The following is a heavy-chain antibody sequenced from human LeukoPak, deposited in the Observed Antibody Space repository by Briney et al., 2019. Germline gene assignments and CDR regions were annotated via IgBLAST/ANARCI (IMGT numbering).Heavy chain of an antibody. Sequence: SETLCLTCAAYGGSFSGYYWSWIRQPPGKGLEWIGEINHSGSTNYNPSLKSRVTISVDTSKNQFSLKLSSVTAADTAAYYCARHYSDPKSVVPHFDYWGQGTLVTVSS. CDR3: ARHYSDPKSVVPHFDY. CDR1: GGSFSGYY. J-gene: IGHJ4*02. CDR2: INHSGST. D-gene: IGHD2-2*01. V-gene: IGHV4-34*01.